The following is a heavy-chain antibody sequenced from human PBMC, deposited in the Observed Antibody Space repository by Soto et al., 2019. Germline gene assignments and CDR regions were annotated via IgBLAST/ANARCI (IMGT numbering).Heavy chain of an antibody. CDR1: GFTFSSYA. J-gene: IGHJ4*02. CDR2: ISGSGGST. V-gene: IGHV3-23*01. Sequence: PGGSLRLSCAASGFTFSSYAMSWVRQAPGKGLEWVSAISGSGGSTYYADSVKGRFTISRDNSKNTLYLQMNSLRAEDTAVYYCAKDVYYDSSGLRVKSLVDYWGQGTLVTVSS. D-gene: IGHD3-22*01. CDR3: AKDVYYDSSGLRVKSLVDY.